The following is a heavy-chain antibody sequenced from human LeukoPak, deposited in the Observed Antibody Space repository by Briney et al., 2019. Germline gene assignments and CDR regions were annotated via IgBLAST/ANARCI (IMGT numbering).Heavy chain of an antibody. V-gene: IGHV4-59*01. CDR1: GGSISSYY. CDR3: VIFTDYYFDY. Sequence: SETLSLTCTVSGGSISSYYWSWIRQPPGKGLEWIGYIYYSGSTNYNPSLKSRVTISVDTSKNQFSLKLSSVTAADTALYYCVIFTDYYFDYWGQGTLVTVSS. J-gene: IGHJ4*02. CDR2: IYYSGST. D-gene: IGHD2-21*02.